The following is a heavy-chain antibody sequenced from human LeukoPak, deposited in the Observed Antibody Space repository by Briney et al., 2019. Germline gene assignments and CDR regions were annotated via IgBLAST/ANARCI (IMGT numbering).Heavy chain of an antibody. V-gene: IGHV3-30*02. J-gene: IGHJ6*03. CDR1: GFTFSSYG. CDR3: AKVTGKYYDILTGTYYYYYMDV. Sequence: PGGSLRLSCAASGFTFSSYGMHWVRRAPGKGLEWVAFIRYDGSNKYYADSVKGRFTISRDNSKNTLYLQMNSLRAEDTAVYYCAKVTGKYYDILTGTYYYYYMDVWGKGTTVTISS. CDR2: IRYDGSNK. D-gene: IGHD3-9*01.